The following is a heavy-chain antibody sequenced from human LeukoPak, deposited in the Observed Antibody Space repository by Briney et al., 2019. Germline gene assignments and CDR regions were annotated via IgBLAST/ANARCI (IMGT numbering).Heavy chain of an antibody. D-gene: IGHD5-18*01. CDR3: TTFTASSFHY. CDR1: GFTFNNAW. CDR2: ITSKTDGGTT. Sequence: GGSLRLSCAASGFTFNNAWMSWVRQAPGKGLEWVGRITSKTDGGTTDYAAPVKGRFTISADDSRDTLYLQMNSLKAEDTGVYYCTTFTASSFHYWGQGALVTVSS. V-gene: IGHV3-15*01. J-gene: IGHJ4*02.